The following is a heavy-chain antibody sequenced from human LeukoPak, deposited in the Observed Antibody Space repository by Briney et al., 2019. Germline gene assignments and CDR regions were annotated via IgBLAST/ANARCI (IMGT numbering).Heavy chain of an antibody. CDR3: ARGGSGSYYLLFGY. J-gene: IGHJ4*02. Sequence: SETLSLTCTVSGYSISSGYFWGWIRQPPGKGLEWIGSFYHSGITYYNPSLKSRVTISVEMSKNQFSLKLSSVTAADTAVYYCARGGSGSYYLLFGYWGQGTLVTVSS. CDR2: FYHSGIT. D-gene: IGHD3-10*01. CDR1: GYSISSGYF. V-gene: IGHV4-38-2*02.